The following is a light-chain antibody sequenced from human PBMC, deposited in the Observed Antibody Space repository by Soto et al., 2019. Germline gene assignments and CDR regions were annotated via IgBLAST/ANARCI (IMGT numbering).Light chain of an antibody. V-gene: IGKV1-12*01. CDR1: QGISSW. CDR3: QQANSLPHT. CDR2: AAS. Sequence: DIQMTQSPSSVSASVGDRVTITCRASQGISSWLAWYQQKPGKPPKLLIYAASSLQSGVPSMFSGSGSGTDFTITISSLQPEVVANYYCQQANSLPHTFGQGTKLEIK. J-gene: IGKJ2*01.